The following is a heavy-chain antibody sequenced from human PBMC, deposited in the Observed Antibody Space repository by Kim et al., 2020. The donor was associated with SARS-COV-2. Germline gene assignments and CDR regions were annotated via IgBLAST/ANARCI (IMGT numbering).Heavy chain of an antibody. CDR2: ISSSGSTI. CDR3: ASPRWLVFRSPPEKTNDY. D-gene: IGHD6-19*01. J-gene: IGHJ4*02. Sequence: GGSLRLSCAASGFTFSDYYMSWIRQAPGKGLEWVSYISSSGSTIYYADSVKGRFTISRDNAKNSLYLQMNSLRAEDTAVYYCASPRWLVFRSPPEKTNDYWGQGTLVTVSS. V-gene: IGHV3-11*01. CDR1: GFTFSDYY.